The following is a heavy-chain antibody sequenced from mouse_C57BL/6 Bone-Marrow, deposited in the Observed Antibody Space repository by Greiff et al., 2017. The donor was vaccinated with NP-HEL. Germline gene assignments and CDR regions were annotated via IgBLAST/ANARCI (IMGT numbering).Heavy chain of an antibody. CDR1: GFNIKNTY. D-gene: IGHD1-1*01. V-gene: IGHV14-3*01. J-gene: IGHJ4*01. Sequence: VQLQQPVAELVRPGASVKLSCTASGFNIKNTYMHWVKQRPEQGLEWIGRIDPANGNTKYAPKFQGKATITADTSSNTAYLQLSSLTSEDTAIYYCARWIGYGSTGYAMDYWGQGTSVTVSS. CDR3: ARWIGYGSTGYAMDY. CDR2: IDPANGNT.